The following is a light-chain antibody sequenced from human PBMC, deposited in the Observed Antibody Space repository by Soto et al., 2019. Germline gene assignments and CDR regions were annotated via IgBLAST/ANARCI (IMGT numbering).Light chain of an antibody. CDR1: NANIGAGYD. J-gene: IGLJ1*01. CDR3: QSYDSRLSAYV. CDR2: TNN. V-gene: IGLV1-40*01. Sequence: QSGLTQPPSVSGAPGQRVTISCTGSNANIGAGYDVHWYLQLPGTAPKLLVYTNNNRPSGVPDRFSGSKSGTSASLAIPGLQAEDEADYYCQSYDSRLSAYVFXTGTKVTVL.